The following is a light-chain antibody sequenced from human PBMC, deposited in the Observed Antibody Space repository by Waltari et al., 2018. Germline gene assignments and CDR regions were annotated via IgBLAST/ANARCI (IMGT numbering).Light chain of an antibody. CDR2: GAS. V-gene: IGKV3-15*01. CDR3: RHYNIWPPLT. CDR1: QSVSSN. J-gene: IGKJ4*01. Sequence: ETVMTQSPATLSVSPGERATLSCRASQSVSSNLAWYQQKPGQAPRLLIYGASIRATGIPARFSGSGSGTEFTLTISSLQSEDFAVYYCRHYNIWPPLTFGGGTKVEIK.